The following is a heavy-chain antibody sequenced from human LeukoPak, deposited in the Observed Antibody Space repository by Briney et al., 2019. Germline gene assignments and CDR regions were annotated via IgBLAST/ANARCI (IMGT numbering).Heavy chain of an antibody. CDR2: IYCSGST. CDR1: GGSISSSSYY. V-gene: IGHV4-39*07. CDR3: ARPRYFDWTYDY. Sequence: SETLSLTCTVSGGSISSSSYYWGWIRQPPGKGLEWIGSIYCSGSTYYNPSLKSRVTISVDTSKNQFSLKLSSVTAADTAVYYCARPRYFDWTYDYWGQGTLVTVSS. D-gene: IGHD3-9*01. J-gene: IGHJ4*02.